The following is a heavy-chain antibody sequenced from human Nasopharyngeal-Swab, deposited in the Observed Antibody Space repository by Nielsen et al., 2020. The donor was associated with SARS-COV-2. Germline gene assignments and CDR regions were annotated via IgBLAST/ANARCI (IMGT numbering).Heavy chain of an antibody. CDR2: INPNSGGT. J-gene: IGHJ4*02. CDR3: AREGPLKYFDY. V-gene: IGHV1-2*06. Sequence: ASVTVSCKASGYTFTGYYMHWVRHAPGQGLEWMGRINPNSGGTNYAQKFQGRVTMTRDTSISTAYLELSRLRSDDTAVYYCAREGPLKYFDYWGQGTLVTVSS. CDR1: GYTFTGYY.